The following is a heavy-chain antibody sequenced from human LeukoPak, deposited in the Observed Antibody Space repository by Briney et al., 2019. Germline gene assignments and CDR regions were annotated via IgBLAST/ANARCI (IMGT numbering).Heavy chain of an antibody. CDR2: INPSGGST. CDR1: GYTFTSYY. V-gene: IGHV1-46*01. Sequence: GASVKVSCKASGYTFTSYYMHWVRQAPGQGLEWMGIINPSGGSTRYAQKFQGRVTMTRDTSTSTVYMELSSLRSEDTAVYYCARGGRYYYDSSGYYYKSDYWGQGTLVTVSS. D-gene: IGHD3-22*01. CDR3: ARGGRYYYDSSGYYYKSDY. J-gene: IGHJ4*02.